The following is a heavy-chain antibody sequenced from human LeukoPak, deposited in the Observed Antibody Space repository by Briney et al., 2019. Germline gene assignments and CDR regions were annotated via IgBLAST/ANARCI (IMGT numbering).Heavy chain of an antibody. Sequence: ASVKVSCKASGYTFTDYAIHWVRQAPGQTLEWMGWINSGNGNIRYSQRFQGRLTFTGDTSATTAYMELSSLRSEDTAVYYCARDFRSPYSSGWSDSDYWGQGTLVTVSS. CDR2: INSGNGNI. CDR1: GYTFTDYA. V-gene: IGHV1-3*01. J-gene: IGHJ4*02. D-gene: IGHD6-19*01. CDR3: ARDFRSPYSSGWSDSDY.